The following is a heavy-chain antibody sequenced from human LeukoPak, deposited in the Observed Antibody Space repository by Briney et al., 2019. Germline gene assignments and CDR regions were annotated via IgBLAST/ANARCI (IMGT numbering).Heavy chain of an antibody. V-gene: IGHV1-3*01. D-gene: IGHD3-10*01. CDR2: INGDNGNT. J-gene: IGHJ4*02. Sequence: APVTVSCKTSGYNFASYTMHWLRQAPGQSPEWMGSINGDNGNTKYSEKFQGRVTFTRDTTASPAYMELSRLRSEDTAVYYCARSSSGTYHYWGQGTLVTVSS. CDR3: ARSSSGTYHY. CDR1: GYNFASYT.